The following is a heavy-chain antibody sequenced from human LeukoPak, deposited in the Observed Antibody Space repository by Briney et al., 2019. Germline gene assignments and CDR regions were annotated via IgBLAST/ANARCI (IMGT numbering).Heavy chain of an antibody. Sequence: GGALRLSRAASGFTFRRYAMTWVRQAPAKALEGVSAIGGSDGSTNYADSLKGRFTISREDSQNTLYLQMISLSAEDTAVYYCAKVETSGGANCYALDYWGQGTLVTVSS. CDR1: GFTFRRYA. V-gene: IGHV3-23*01. CDR2: IGGSDGST. D-gene: IGHD2-2*01. J-gene: IGHJ4*02. CDR3: AKVETSGGANCYALDY.